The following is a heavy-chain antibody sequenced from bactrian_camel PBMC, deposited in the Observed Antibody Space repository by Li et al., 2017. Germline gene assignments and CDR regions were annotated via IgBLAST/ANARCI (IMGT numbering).Heavy chain of an antibody. D-gene: IGHD6*01. Sequence: HVQLVESGGGSVQAGGSLRLSCAASGYIYNIGCMGWFRQAPGKEREGVAYIVRGTGRPTYADSVKGRCTIARDNTKNMVYLQMISLESEDTALYYCAAGPWYTDEYKYWGQGTQVTVS. CDR1: GYIYNIGC. V-gene: IGHV3S53*01. CDR3: AAGPWYTDEYKY. CDR2: IVRGTGRP. J-gene: IGHJ4*01.